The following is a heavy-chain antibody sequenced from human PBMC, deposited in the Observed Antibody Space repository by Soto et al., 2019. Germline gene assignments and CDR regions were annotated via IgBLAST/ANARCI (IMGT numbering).Heavy chain of an antibody. Sequence: SETLSLTCTVSGGSISSSSYYWGWIRQPPGKGLEWIGSIYYSGSTYYNPSLKSRVTISVDTSKNQFSLKLSSVTAADTAVYYCARHYGTDRIVVVYYFDYWGQGTLVTVSS. CDR1: GGSISSSSYY. CDR3: ARHYGTDRIVVVYYFDY. D-gene: IGHD3-22*01. CDR2: IYYSGST. J-gene: IGHJ4*02. V-gene: IGHV4-39*01.